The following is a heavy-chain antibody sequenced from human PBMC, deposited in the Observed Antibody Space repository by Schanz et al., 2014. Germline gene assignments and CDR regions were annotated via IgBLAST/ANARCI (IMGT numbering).Heavy chain of an antibody. V-gene: IGHV3-30*19. CDR1: GFSLNTYG. CDR2: ISNDGSIK. J-gene: IGHJ4*02. D-gene: IGHD3-10*01. Sequence: QAQLMESGGGVVQPGTSLILSCSVSGFSLNTYGIHWFRQPAGKGLEWVALISNDGSIKYYADSVEGRFTISRDNSKNTLYLQMNTLRAEDTPVYYCARANYRRKINFDYWGRGTLVTVSS. CDR3: ARANYRRKINFDY.